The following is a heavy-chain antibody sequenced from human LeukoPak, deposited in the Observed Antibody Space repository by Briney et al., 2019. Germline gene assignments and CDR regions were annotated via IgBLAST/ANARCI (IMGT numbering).Heavy chain of an antibody. D-gene: IGHD5-24*01. Sequence: GGSLRLSCAASGITLSSNYMSWVRQAPGKGLEWVSALYGGGSTFYAGSGRGRVTISRDHSKTMMYLQVNSLRAEDPAVYYCVRDGHNYYFASWGQGTLVTVSS. CDR1: GITLSSNY. CDR2: LYGGGST. J-gene: IGHJ4*02. CDR3: VRDGHNYYFAS. V-gene: IGHV3-53*01.